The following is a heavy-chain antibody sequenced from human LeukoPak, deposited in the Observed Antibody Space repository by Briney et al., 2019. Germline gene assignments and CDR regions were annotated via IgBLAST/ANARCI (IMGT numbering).Heavy chain of an antibody. V-gene: IGHV3-23*01. CDR2: ISGSGGAT. J-gene: IGHJ4*02. Sequence: GSLRLSCAVSGITLSNYGMSWVRQAPGKGLEWVAGISGSGGATNYADSVKGRFTISRDNAKNTLYLQMSSLRAEDTAVYYCAREDRSYGSGSYYKAPTTPFDYWGQGTLVNVSS. D-gene: IGHD3-10*01. CDR3: AREDRSYGSGSYYKAPTTPFDY. CDR1: GITLSNYG.